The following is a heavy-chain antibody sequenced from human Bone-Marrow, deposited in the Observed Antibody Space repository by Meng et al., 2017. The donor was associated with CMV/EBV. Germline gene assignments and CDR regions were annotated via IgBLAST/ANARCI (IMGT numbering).Heavy chain of an antibody. J-gene: IGHJ4*02. CDR1: TFTSYA. CDR3: AREGYYDYVWGSYRYFDY. V-gene: IGHV1-3*01. Sequence: TFTSYAMHWVRQAPGQRLEWMGWINAGNGNTKYSQKLQGRVTITRDTSASTAYMELSSLRSEDTAVYYCAREGYYDYVWGSYRYFDYWGQGTLVTVSS. CDR2: INAGNGNT. D-gene: IGHD3-16*02.